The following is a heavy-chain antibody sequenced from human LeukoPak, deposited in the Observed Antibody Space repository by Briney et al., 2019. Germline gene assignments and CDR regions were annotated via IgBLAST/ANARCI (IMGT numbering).Heavy chain of an antibody. V-gene: IGHV3-21*01. CDR3: ARESLPQGDYGDYVGDY. J-gene: IGHJ4*02. CDR2: ISSSSSYI. D-gene: IGHD4-17*01. CDR1: GFTFSSYS. Sequence: GGSLRLSCPASGFTFSSYSLNWVGQAPGKGLEWVSSISSSSSYIYYADSVKGRFTISRDNAKNSLYLQMNSLRAEDTAVYYCARESLPQGDYGDYVGDYWGQGTLVTVSS.